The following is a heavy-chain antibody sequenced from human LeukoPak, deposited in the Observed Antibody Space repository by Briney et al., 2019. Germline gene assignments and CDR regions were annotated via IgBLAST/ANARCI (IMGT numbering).Heavy chain of an antibody. CDR3: ARVGRDCSSINCYWEDWFDP. CDR2: MNPNSGNT. CDR1: GYTFTSYD. D-gene: IGHD2-2*01. V-gene: IGHV1-8*01. J-gene: IGHJ5*02. Sequence: GASVKVSCKASGYTFTSYDINWVRQATGQGLEWMGWMNPNSGNTGYAQKFQGRVTMTRNTSISTAYMELSSLGSDDTAVYYCARVGRDCSSINCYWEDWFDPWGQGTLVIVSS.